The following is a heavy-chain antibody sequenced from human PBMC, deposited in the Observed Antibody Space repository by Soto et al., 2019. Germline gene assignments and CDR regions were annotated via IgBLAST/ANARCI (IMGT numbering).Heavy chain of an antibody. CDR3: ARGGFFWGAYLFYPFKV. CDR2: IKPDGSEK. Sequence: PGGSLRLSCAASGFTFSSYWMNWVRQAPGKGLEWVASIKPDGSEKYYVDSVKGRFTISRDNAQRSLYLQMNSLRAEDAALFYWARGGFFWGAYLFYPFKVWGQGKVVTVSS. J-gene: IGHJ3*01. D-gene: IGHD3-16*01. V-gene: IGHV3-7*01. CDR1: GFTFSSYW.